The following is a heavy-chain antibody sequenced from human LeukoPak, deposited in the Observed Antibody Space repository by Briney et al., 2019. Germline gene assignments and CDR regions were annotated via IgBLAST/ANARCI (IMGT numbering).Heavy chain of an antibody. CDR2: IYYSGST. D-gene: IGHD3-9*01. CDR1: GGSISSSSYY. V-gene: IGHV4-39*01. CDR3: ARVLDYDILTGLIDY. Sequence: SXTLSLTCTVSGGSISSSSYYWGWIRQPPGKGLEWIGSIYYSGSTYYNPSIKSRVTISVNTAKNQFSLKLSSVTAADTAVYYCARVLDYDILTGLIDYWGQGTLVTVSS. J-gene: IGHJ4*02.